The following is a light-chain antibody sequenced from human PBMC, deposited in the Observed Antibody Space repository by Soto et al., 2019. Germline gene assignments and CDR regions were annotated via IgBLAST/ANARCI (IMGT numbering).Light chain of an antibody. CDR1: QSVLYSSNNKNY. J-gene: IGKJ2*01. CDR2: WAS. CDR3: QQYYSTPYT. Sequence: DIVMTQSPDSLAVSLGERATINCKSSQSVLYSSNNKNYLAWYQQKPGQPPKLLIYWASTRESGVPDRFSGSGSVTDFTLTISSLQAEDVAVYDCQQYYSTPYTFGQGTKLEIK. V-gene: IGKV4-1*01.